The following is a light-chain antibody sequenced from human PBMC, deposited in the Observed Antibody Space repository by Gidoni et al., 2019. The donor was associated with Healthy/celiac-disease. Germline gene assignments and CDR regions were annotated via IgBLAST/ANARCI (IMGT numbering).Light chain of an antibody. J-gene: IGKJ1*01. CDR3: QQSYSTPWT. CDR2: AAS. Sequence: DIHMTHSPSSLSASVGDRVTITCRASQSITSYLNWYQQKPGNAPKLLIYAASSLQSGVPSRFSGSGSGTDFTLTISSLQPEDFATYYCQQSYSTPWTFGEGTKVEIK. CDR1: QSITSY. V-gene: IGKV1-39*01.